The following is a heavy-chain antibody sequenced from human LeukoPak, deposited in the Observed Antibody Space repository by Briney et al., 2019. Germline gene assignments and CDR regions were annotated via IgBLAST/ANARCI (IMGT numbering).Heavy chain of an antibody. D-gene: IGHD1-7*01. CDR2: TFYRSKWYN. Sequence: SQTLSLTCDISGDSVSSNSAAWNWIRQSPSRGLEWLVRTFYRSKWYNEYEVSLKSRLTINADTSKNHFSLQLNSVTPEDTAVYYCARSGETAIGNYERATFDYWGQGTLVTVSS. V-gene: IGHV6-1*01. CDR3: ARSGETAIGNYERATFDY. J-gene: IGHJ4*02. CDR1: GDSVSSNSAA.